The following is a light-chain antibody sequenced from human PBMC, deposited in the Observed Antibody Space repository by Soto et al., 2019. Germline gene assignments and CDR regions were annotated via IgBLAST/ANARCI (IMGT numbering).Light chain of an antibody. Sequence: QSVLTQPPSASGTPGQRVTISCSGSSSNIGSNYVYWYQQLPGTAPKLLIYRNNQRPSGVPDRFSGCKSGTSDSLAISGLRSEDEADYYCAAWDDSLSGRYVFGTGTKLTVL. CDR3: AAWDDSLSGRYV. V-gene: IGLV1-47*01. J-gene: IGLJ1*01. CDR1: SSNIGSNY. CDR2: RNN.